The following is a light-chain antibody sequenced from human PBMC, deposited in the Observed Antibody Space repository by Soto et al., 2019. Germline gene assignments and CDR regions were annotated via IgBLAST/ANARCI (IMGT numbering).Light chain of an antibody. J-gene: IGKJ4*01. CDR2: DAS. V-gene: IGKV1-13*02. Sequence: AIQLTQSPSSLSASVGDRVTITCRASQGISSAFAWYQQKPGKAPKLLIYDASSLESGVPSRFSGSGSGTDFTLTIISLQPEDFATYYCQQFNSYPPLTFGGGTKVEI. CDR3: QQFNSYPPLT. CDR1: QGISSA.